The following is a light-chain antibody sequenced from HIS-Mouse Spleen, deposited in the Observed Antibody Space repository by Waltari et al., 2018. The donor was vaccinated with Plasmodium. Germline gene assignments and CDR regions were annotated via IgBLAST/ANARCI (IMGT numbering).Light chain of an antibody. J-gene: IGLJ3*02. V-gene: IGLV2-23*03. CDR1: SSDVGSYNL. CDR3: CSYAGSSTFV. CDR2: EGS. Sequence: QSALTQPASVSGSPGQSITISCTGTSSDVGSYNLVSWYQQHPGKAPKLRIYEGSKGPAGFSNRFSGSKSGKPASLTISGLQAEDEADYYCCSYAGSSTFVFGGGTKLTVL.